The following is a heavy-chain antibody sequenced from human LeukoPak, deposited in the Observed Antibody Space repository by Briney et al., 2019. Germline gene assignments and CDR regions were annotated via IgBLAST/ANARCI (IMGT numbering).Heavy chain of an antibody. V-gene: IGHV3-7*03. D-gene: IGHD1-26*01. Sequence: GGSLRLSCAASGFTFGSYWMSWVRQAPGKGLEWVANIKQDGSEKYYVDSVKGRFIISRDNAKNSLYLQMNSLRAEDTAVYYCARGVGSGSRLRAGDYWGQGTLVTVSS. CDR2: IKQDGSEK. J-gene: IGHJ4*02. CDR3: ARGVGSGSRLRAGDY. CDR1: GFTFGSYW.